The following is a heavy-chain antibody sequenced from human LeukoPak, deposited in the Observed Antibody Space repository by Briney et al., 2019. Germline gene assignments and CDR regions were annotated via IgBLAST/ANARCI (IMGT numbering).Heavy chain of an antibody. D-gene: IGHD6-19*01. J-gene: IGHJ4*02. V-gene: IGHV3-64*01. CDR1: GFSFSDYI. Sequence: GGSLRLSCVASGFSFSDYIMHWVRQAPGKGLEYVSAIRSDGSSTVYPNSVKGRFTISRDNSKSTLYLQLGSLRAEDTAVYYCTRRYGDHSGWAGYHDSWGRGTLVTVSS. CDR3: TRRYGDHSGWAGYHDS. CDR2: IRSDGSST.